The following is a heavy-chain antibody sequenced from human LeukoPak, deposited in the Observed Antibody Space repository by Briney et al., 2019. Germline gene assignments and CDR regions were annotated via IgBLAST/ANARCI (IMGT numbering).Heavy chain of an antibody. CDR1: GGSISSGGYS. Sequence: SQTLSLTCAVSGGSISSGGYSWSWIRQPPGKGLEWIGYIYHSGSTYYNPSLKSRVTISVDRSKNQFSLQLNSVTSEDTAVYYCARGRASAFDVWGQGTMVTVSS. V-gene: IGHV4-30-2*01. CDR2: IYHSGST. J-gene: IGHJ3*01. CDR3: ARGRASAFDV. D-gene: IGHD6-25*01.